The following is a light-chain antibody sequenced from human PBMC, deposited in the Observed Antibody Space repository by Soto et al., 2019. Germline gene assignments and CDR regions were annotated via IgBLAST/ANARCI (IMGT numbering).Light chain of an antibody. CDR3: QQYVNSPQSPQS. CDR1: QSVSSAY. Sequence: EIVLTQSPGTLSLSPGERATLSCRPSQSVSSAYLAWYQQKPGQAPRLLIYGASSRATGIPDRFSGSGSGTDFTLTISRLESEAFAVYYCQQYVNSPQSPQSFGQGTKVEIK. CDR2: GAS. V-gene: IGKV3-20*01. J-gene: IGKJ1*01.